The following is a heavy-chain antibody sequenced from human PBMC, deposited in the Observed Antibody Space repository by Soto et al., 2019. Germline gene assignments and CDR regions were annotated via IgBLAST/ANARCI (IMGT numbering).Heavy chain of an antibody. Sequence: GGSLRLSCAASGFTVSSNYMSWVRQAPGKGLEWVSVIYSGGSTYYADSVKGRFTISRDNSKNTLYLQMNSLRAEDTAVYYCGRGFSTSWYPNCCFDYWGQGTLVTVSS. V-gene: IGHV3-66*01. J-gene: IGHJ4*02. CDR3: GRGFSTSWYPNCCFDY. CDR2: IYSGGST. CDR1: GFTVSSNY. D-gene: IGHD6-13*01.